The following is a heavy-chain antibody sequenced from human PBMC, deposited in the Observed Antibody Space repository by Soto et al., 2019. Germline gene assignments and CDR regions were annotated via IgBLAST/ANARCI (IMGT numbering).Heavy chain of an antibody. J-gene: IGHJ6*02. CDR3: ARRLYGSASWCYYGMDV. D-gene: IGHD3-10*01. V-gene: IGHV3-53*01. CDR1: GFSVSGNY. Sequence: EVQLVESGGGMIQPGGSLRLSCAASGFSVSGNYMSWVRQAPGKGLEWVSVIYSDGGTDYADSVKGRFTISRDNSKNTLYLQMNSLRAEDTAVFYCARRLYGSASWCYYGMDVWGQGTTVTVAS. CDR2: IYSDGGT.